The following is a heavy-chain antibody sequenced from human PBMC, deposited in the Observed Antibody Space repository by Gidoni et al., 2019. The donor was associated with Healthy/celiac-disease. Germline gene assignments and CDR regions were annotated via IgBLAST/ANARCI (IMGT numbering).Heavy chain of an antibody. CDR3: TRLPPTVELERRSDY. D-gene: IGHD1-1*01. V-gene: IGHV3-73*01. Sequence: EVQLVESGGGLVQPGGSLKLSCAASGFTFSGSAMHWVRQASGKGLEWVGRIRSKANSYATAYAASVKGRFTISRDDSKNTAYLQMNSLKTEDTAVYYCTRLPPTVELERRSDYWCQGTLVTVSS. CDR2: IRSKANSYAT. J-gene: IGHJ4*02. CDR1: GFTFSGSA.